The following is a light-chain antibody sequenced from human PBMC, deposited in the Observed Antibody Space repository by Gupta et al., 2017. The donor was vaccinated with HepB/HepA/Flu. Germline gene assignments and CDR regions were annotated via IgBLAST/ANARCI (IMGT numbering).Light chain of an antibody. Sequence: QSVLTQPPSVSGAPGQMVTISCTGSSSNIGADFDVHWYQQVPGAAPNLLIYGDSSRPSGVPDRFSGSKSGTSASLAITGLQAEDEADYYCQSYDSSLSGGVFGTGTKVTVL. CDR3: QSYDSSLSGGV. J-gene: IGLJ1*01. CDR2: GDS. V-gene: IGLV1-40*01. CDR1: SSNIGADFD.